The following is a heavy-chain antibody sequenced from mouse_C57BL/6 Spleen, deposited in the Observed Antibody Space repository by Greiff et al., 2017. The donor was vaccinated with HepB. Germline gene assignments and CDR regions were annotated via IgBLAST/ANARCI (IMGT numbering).Heavy chain of an antibody. CDR3: ARGALLLRFYAMDY. V-gene: IGHV5-17*01. Sequence: EVKLMESGGGLVKPGGSLKLSCAASGFTFSDYGMHWVRQAPEKGLEWVAYISSGSSTIYYADTVKGRFTISRDNAKNTLFLQMTSLRSEDTAMYYCARGALLLRFYAMDYWGQGTSVTVSS. CDR2: ISSGSSTI. CDR1: GFTFSDYG. J-gene: IGHJ4*01. D-gene: IGHD1-1*01.